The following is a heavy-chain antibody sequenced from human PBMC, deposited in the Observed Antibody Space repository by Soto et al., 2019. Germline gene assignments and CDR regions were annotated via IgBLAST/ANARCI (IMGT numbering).Heavy chain of an antibody. CDR1: GDSVSSGSYY. D-gene: IGHD6-13*01. CDR2: IYYSGST. V-gene: IGHV4-61*01. Sequence: PSETLSLTCTVFGDSVSSGSYYWSWIRQPPGKGLEWIGYIYYSGSTNYNPSLKSRVTISIDTSKNQFSLKLSSVTAADTALYYCERGIQAPGRWGQGTLVTVSS. J-gene: IGHJ4*02. CDR3: ERGIQAPGR.